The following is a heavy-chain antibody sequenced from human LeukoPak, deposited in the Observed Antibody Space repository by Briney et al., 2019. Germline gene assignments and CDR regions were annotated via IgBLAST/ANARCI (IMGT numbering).Heavy chain of an antibody. Sequence: GGSLRLSCAASGFTFSSYSMNWVRQAPGKGLEWVSSISSSSYIYYADSVKGRFTISRDNAKNSLYLQMNSLRAEGTAVYYCARDHYYDSSGYYYYGPFDYWGQGTLVTVSS. CDR3: ARDHYYDSSGYYYYGPFDY. J-gene: IGHJ4*02. CDR1: GFTFSSYS. V-gene: IGHV3-21*01. D-gene: IGHD3-22*01. CDR2: ISSSSYI.